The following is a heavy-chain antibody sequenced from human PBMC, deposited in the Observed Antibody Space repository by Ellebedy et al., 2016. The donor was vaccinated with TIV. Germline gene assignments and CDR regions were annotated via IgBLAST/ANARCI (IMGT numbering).Heavy chain of an antibody. V-gene: IGHV3-74*01. CDR2: IHSDGRTT. J-gene: IGHJ4*02. CDR1: GFSFSDYS. Sequence: GGSLRLXCAASGFSFSDYSMHWVRQAPGKGLVWVSRIHSDGRTTSYADSVKGRFTISRDSAKNMLYLQMNSLRAEDTAVFYCVRDQMGSSYPFDYWGQGPRVTVSP. D-gene: IGHD5-24*01. CDR3: VRDQMGSSYPFDY.